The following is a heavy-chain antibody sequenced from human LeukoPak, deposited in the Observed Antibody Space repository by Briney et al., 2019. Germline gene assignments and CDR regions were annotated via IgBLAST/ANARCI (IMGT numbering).Heavy chain of an antibody. D-gene: IGHD6-19*01. J-gene: IGHJ4*02. CDR2: FYTSGST. V-gene: IGHV4-61*02. CDR3: ARGWYSGGWTGFDS. Sequence: SQTLSLTCTFSGGSISSGLYSWSWIRQPAGKGLEWIERFYTSGSTNSNPSLKSRVTISADTSKNQLSLNLRSVTVAATSEYSCARGWYSGGWTGFDSWGQGTLVTVSS. CDR1: GGSISSGLYS.